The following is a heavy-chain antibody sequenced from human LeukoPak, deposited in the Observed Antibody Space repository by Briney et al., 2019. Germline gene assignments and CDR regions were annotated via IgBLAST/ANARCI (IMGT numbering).Heavy chain of an antibody. CDR1: GGSISSGGYY. J-gene: IGHJ4*02. CDR2: IYHSGST. D-gene: IGHD1-1*01. Sequence: SETLSLTCTVSGGSISSGGYYWSWIRQPPGKGLEWIGYIYHSGSTYYNPSLKSRVTISVDTSKNQFSLKLTSVTAADTAVYYCARAGSTTGSTYFDNWGQGTLVTVSS. CDR3: ARAGSTTGSTYFDN. V-gene: IGHV4-30-2*01.